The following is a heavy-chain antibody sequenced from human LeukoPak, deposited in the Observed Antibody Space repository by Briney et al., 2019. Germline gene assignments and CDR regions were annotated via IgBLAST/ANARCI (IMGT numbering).Heavy chain of an antibody. Sequence: GGSLRLSCAASGFTFSSYAMSWVRQAPGKGLEWVSIISGSGGSTYYADSVKGRLTISRDNSKNTLYLQMNSLRAEDTAVYHCAKEASDYDSSGYYSDAFDIWGQGTMVTVSS. CDR3: AKEASDYDSSGYYSDAFDI. CDR2: ISGSGGST. D-gene: IGHD3-22*01. CDR1: GFTFSSYA. V-gene: IGHV3-23*01. J-gene: IGHJ3*02.